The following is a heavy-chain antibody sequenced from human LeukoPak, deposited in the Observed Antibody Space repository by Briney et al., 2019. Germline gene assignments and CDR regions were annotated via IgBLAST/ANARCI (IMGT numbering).Heavy chain of an antibody. D-gene: IGHD2-2*02. CDR3: AREGYCSGTSCYNFNY. CDR2: IHFSGAS. CDR1: GYSISSGYD. J-gene: IGHJ4*02. Sequence: SETLSLICSVSGYSISSGYDWGWIRQSLEKGLEWIASIHFSGASYYNPSLKSRVTISLDTSKNQFSLNLSSVTAADTAVYYCAREGYCSGTSCYNFNYWGQGTLVTVSS. V-gene: IGHV4-38-2*02.